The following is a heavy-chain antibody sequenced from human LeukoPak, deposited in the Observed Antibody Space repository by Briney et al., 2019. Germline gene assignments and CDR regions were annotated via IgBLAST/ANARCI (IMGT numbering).Heavy chain of an antibody. D-gene: IGHD3-10*01. J-gene: IGHJ4*02. CDR3: YGSGSYSSY. V-gene: IGHV3-23*01. CDR2: INGSGGST. CDR1: GFTFSSYA. Sequence: GGSLRLSCAASGFTFSSYAMSWVRQAPGKGLEWVSAINGSGGSTYYADSVKGRFTISRDNSKNTLYLQMSSLRAEDTAVYYCYGSGSYSSYWGQGTLVTVSS.